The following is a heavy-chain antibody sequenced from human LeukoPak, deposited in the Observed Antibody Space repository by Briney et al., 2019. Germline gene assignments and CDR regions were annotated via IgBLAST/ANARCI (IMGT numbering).Heavy chain of an antibody. CDR1: GGSFSGYY. V-gene: IGHV4-34*01. D-gene: IGHD3-10*01. CDR3: ARHRRELINY. J-gene: IGHJ4*02. CDR2: INHSGST. Sequence: SETLSLTCAVYGGSFSGYYWSWIRQPPGKGLEWIGEINHSGSTNYNPSLKSRVTISVDTSKNQFSLKLSSVTAADTAVYYCARHRRELINYWGQGTLVTVSS.